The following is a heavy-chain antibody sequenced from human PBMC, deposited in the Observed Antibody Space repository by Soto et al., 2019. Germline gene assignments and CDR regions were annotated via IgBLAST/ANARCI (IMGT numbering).Heavy chain of an antibody. Sequence: SVKVSCKGSGNTFTYVYLHWVRQAPGQGLEWMGWITPFFGNTKYAQKFQGRVTITADESTSTAYMELSSLRSEDTAVYYCARDGGRHSGGIDYWGQGTLVTVSS. V-gene: IGHV1-69*13. CDR3: ARDGGRHSGGIDY. CDR2: ITPFFGNT. D-gene: IGHD1-26*01. J-gene: IGHJ4*02. CDR1: GNTFTYVY.